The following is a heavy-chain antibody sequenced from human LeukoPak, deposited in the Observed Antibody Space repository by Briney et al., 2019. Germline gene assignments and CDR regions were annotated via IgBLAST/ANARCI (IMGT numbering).Heavy chain of an antibody. CDR3: ARDPAGGDYVDAFDI. CDR1: GFTFSSYS. Sequence: QAGGSLRLSCAASGFTFSSYSMNWVRQAPGKGLEWVSYISSSSSTIYYADSVKGRFTISRDNAKNSLYLQMNSLRAEDTAVYYCARDPAGGDYVDAFDIWGQGTMVTVSS. J-gene: IGHJ3*02. V-gene: IGHV3-48*01. D-gene: IGHD4-17*01. CDR2: ISSSSSTI.